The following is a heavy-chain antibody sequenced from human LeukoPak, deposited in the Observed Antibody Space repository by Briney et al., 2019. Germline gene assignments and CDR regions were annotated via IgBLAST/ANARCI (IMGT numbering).Heavy chain of an antibody. V-gene: IGHV3-21*01. Sequence: GGSLRLSCATSGFTFSNYNMNWVRQAPGKGLEWVSSISRSSIYMYYADSVKGRFTISRDNAKNSLYLQMNSLRAEDTAVYYCARDPSGYYQFDSWGQGTLVTVSS. D-gene: IGHD3-22*01. J-gene: IGHJ4*02. CDR3: ARDPSGYYQFDS. CDR2: ISRSSIYM. CDR1: GFTFSNYN.